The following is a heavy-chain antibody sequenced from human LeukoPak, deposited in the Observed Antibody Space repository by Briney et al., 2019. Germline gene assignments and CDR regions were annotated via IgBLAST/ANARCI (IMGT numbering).Heavy chain of an antibody. CDR3: ARGSLSSGSWYGLYWYFDL. V-gene: IGHV1-2*02. CDR2: INPNSGGT. J-gene: IGHJ2*01. CDR1: GYTFTGYY. D-gene: IGHD6-13*01. Sequence: ASVKVSCKASGYTFTGYYMHWVRQAPGQGLEWMGWINPNSGGTNYAQKLQGRVTMTRDTSISTAYMELSRLRSDDTAVYYCARGSLSSGSWYGLYWYFDLWGRGTLVTVSS.